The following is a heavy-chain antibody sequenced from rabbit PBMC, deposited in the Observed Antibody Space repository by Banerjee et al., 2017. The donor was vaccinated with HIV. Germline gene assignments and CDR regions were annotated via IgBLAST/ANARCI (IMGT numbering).Heavy chain of an antibody. J-gene: IGHJ4*01. D-gene: IGHD2-1*01. V-gene: IGHV1S45*01. CDR3: AREYSYDDYGDFNL. CDR1: GIDFSSYYR. CDR2: IDTGRGGRI. Sequence: QQQLEESGGGLVKPGGTLTLTCKASGIDFSSYYRMCWVRQAPGRGLELIACIDTGRGGRIDYANWAKGRFSISKTSSTTVTLQMTSLTAADTATYFCAREYSYDDYGDFNLWGQGTLVTVS.